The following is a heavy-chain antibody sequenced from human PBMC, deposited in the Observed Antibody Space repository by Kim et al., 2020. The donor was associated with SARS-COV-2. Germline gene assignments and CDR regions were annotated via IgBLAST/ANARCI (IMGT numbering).Heavy chain of an antibody. CDR1: GGTFSSYA. Sequence: SVKVSCKASGGTFSSYAISWVRQAPGQGLEWMGGIIPIFGTANYAQKFQGRVTITADESTSTAYMELSSLRSEDTAVYYCAREVVQLVHLYAFDIWGQGTMVTVSS. D-gene: IGHD6-6*01. V-gene: IGHV1-69*13. CDR2: IIPIFGTA. CDR3: AREVVQLVHLYAFDI. J-gene: IGHJ3*02.